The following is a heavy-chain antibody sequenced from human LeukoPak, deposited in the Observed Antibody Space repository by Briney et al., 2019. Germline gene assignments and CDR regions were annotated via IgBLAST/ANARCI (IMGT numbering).Heavy chain of an antibody. D-gene: IGHD3-22*01. V-gene: IGHV3-23*01. CDR2: TSVSGGST. Sequence: PGGSLRLSCAASGFTFSKYAMTWVRQAPGKGLEWVSGTSVSGGSTNYADSVKGRFTISRDNSKNTLYLQMNSLRAEDTAVYYCAKSNYFDSGGYYFFDYWGQGTLVTVSS. J-gene: IGHJ4*02. CDR1: GFTFSKYA. CDR3: AKSNYFDSGGYYFFDY.